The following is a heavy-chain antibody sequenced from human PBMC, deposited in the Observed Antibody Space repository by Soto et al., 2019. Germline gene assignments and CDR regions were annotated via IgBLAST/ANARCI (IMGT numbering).Heavy chain of an antibody. J-gene: IGHJ4*02. CDR2: IGGSGSTT. D-gene: IGHD6-19*01. CDR3: AKIAEAVAGTVYGY. Sequence: GGSLRLSCAASGSTFSIYAMGWVRQAPGKGLEWVSAIGGSGSTTFYADSVKGRFTISRDNSKNTLYLQMNSLRAEDTAVYYCAKIAEAVAGTVYGYWGQGTLVTVSS. V-gene: IGHV3-23*01. CDR1: GSTFSIYA.